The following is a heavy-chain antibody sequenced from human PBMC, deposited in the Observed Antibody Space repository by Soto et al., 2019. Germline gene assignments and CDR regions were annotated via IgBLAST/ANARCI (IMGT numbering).Heavy chain of an antibody. J-gene: IGHJ4*02. CDR1: GFTFSSYA. D-gene: IGHD3-3*01. CDR3: AKPYKPKYDFWSGYIDY. CDR2: ISGSGGST. V-gene: IGHV3-23*01. Sequence: PGGSLRLSCAASGFTFSSYAMSWVRQAPGKGLEWVSAISGSGGSTYYADSVKGRFTISRDNSKNTLYLQMNSLGAEDTAVYYCAKPYKPKYDFWSGYIDYWGQGTLVTVSS.